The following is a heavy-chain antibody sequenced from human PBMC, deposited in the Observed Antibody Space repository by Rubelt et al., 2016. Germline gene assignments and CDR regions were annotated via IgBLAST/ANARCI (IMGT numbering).Heavy chain of an antibody. Sequence: EEQLVESGGGLIQPGGSLRLSCAASGFTFSSYAMSWVRQAPGKGLEWVSAISGSGGSTYYADSVKGRFTISRDNSKNTLYLQMNSLRAEDTAVYYCANYYGSGSYHFDYWGQGTLVTVSS. J-gene: IGHJ4*02. CDR1: GFTFSSYA. V-gene: IGHV3-23*04. CDR3: ANYYGSGSYHFDY. D-gene: IGHD3-10*01. CDR2: ISGSGGST.